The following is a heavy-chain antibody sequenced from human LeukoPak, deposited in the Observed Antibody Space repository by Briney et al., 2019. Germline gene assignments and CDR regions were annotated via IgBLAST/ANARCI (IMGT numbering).Heavy chain of an antibody. J-gene: IGHJ4*02. CDR3: ARVGRDGYIVDY. CDR1: GGSISSGGYY. V-gene: IGHV4-30-2*01. D-gene: IGHD5-24*01. Sequence: PSQTLSLTCTVSGGSISSGGYYWSWIRQPPGKGLEWIGYIYHSGSTYYNPSLKSRVTISVDRSENQFSLKLSSVTAADTAVYYCARVGRDGYIVDYWGQGTLVTVSS. CDR2: IYHSGST.